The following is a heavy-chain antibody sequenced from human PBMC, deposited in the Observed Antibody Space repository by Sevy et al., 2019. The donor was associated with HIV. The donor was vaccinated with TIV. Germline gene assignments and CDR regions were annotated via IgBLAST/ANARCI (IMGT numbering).Heavy chain of an antibody. J-gene: IGHJ4*02. V-gene: IGHV3-21*01. CDR3: ARDLNYYDFDY. CDR1: GFTFSNYN. CDR2: ITSSSSYL. D-gene: IGHD3-22*01. Sequence: GGSLRLSCAASGFTFSNYNMNWVRQAPGKGLEWVSSITSSSSYLHYADSVKGRFTISRDNAKNSLYLQMNSLRAEDTAVYYCARDLNYYDFDYWGQGTLVTVSS.